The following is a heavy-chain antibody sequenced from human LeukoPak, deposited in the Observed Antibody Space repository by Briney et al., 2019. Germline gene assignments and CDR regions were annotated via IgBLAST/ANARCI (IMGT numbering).Heavy chain of an antibody. D-gene: IGHD6-13*01. J-gene: IGHJ5*02. CDR2: ISWNSGSI. V-gene: IGHV3-9*03. CDR3: AKDHSSSWFGWFDP. CDR1: RFTFDEYV. Sequence: GGSLRLSCAASRFTFDEYVIYWARHAPGKGLEWVSGISWNSGSIVYADSVKGRFTISRDNAKNSLYLQMNSLRAEDMALYYCAKDHSSSWFGWFDPWGQGTLVTVSS.